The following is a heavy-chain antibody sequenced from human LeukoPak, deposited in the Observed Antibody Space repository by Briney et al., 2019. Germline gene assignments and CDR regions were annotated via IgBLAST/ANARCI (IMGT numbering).Heavy chain of an antibody. J-gene: IGHJ4*02. CDR2: INSGGTGI. CDR3: ARDEVAALGY. V-gene: IGHV3-74*01. Sequence: PGGSLRLSCAASGFTFSSYWMHWVRQAPGKGLVWVSRINSGGTGISYADSAKGRFAISRDNSKNSLYLQLNSLRAEDTAVYYCARDEVAALGYWGQGTLVTVSS. CDR1: GFTFSSYW. D-gene: IGHD6-19*01.